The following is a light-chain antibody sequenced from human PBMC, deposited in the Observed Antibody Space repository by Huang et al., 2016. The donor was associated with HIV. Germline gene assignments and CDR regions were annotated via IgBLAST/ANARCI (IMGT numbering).Light chain of an antibody. J-gene: IGKJ4*01. V-gene: IGKV3-20*01. CDR2: GAS. CDR1: ENVSKNY. Sequence: EIVLTQSPGTLSLSPGESATLSCRASENVSKNYLVWYHQKPGQPPRLLIYGASSRAAGIPDRFSGSGSGNDFTLTITRLEPEDFAVYYCQQYGTSPRTFGGGTRVEI. CDR3: QQYGTSPRT.